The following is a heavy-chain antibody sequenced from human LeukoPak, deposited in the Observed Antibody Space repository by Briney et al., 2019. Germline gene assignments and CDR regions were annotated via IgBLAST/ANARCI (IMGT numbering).Heavy chain of an antibody. D-gene: IGHD5-18*01. CDR3: AREAQIQLSYYYYYYMDV. V-gene: IGHV4-61*01. CDR2: IYYSGST. J-gene: IGHJ6*03. Sequence: PSETLSLTCTVSGVSISSSNYYWGWIRQPPGKGLEWIGYIYYSGSTNYNPSLKSRVTISVDTSKNQFSLKLSSVTAADTAVYYCAREAQIQLSYYYYYYMDVWGKGTTVTVSS. CDR1: GVSISSSNYY.